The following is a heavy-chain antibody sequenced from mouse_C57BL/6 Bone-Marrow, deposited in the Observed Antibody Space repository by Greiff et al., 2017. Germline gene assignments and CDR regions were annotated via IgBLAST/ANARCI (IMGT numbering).Heavy chain of an antibody. D-gene: IGHD1-1*01. Sequence: VQLQESGAELVKPGASVKLSCKASGYTFTSYGISWVKQRPGQGLEWIGEIYPRSGSTYYNEKFKGKATLTADNSSSTAYMELRSLTSEDSAVFYCARSCYYGSSFDYWGQGTLVTVSA. J-gene: IGHJ3*01. V-gene: IGHV1-81*01. CDR1: GYTFTSYG. CDR3: ARSCYYGSSFDY. CDR2: IYPRSGST.